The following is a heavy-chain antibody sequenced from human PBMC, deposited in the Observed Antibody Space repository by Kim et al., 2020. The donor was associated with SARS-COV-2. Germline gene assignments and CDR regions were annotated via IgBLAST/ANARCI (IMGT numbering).Heavy chain of an antibody. J-gene: IGHJ4*02. CDR3: LYFYDSIPHAIADY. CDR2: IKSKSDGGTT. V-gene: IGHV3-15*01. D-gene: IGHD3-22*01. CDR1: GFTFNNAW. Sequence: GGSLRLSCVASGFTFNNAWMSWVRQAPGKGLEWVGRIKSKSDGGTTDYAAPVKGRFTISRDDSRNTLYLQMNSLKSEDTAVYYCLYFYDSIPHAIADYWGQGTLVTVSS.